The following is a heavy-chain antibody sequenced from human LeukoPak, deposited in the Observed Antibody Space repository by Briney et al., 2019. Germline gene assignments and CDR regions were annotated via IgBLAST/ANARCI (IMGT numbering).Heavy chain of an antibody. J-gene: IGHJ4*02. D-gene: IGHD3-10*01. CDR2: ISAYNGNT. CDR1: GGTFSSYA. Sequence: ASVKVSCKASGGTFSSYAISWVRQAPGPGLEWMGWISAYNGNTNYSQKLQGRVTMTTDTSTSTAYMELRSLRSDDTAVYYCARSNLGSGSYLYYWGQGTLVTVSS. CDR3: ARSNLGSGSYLYY. V-gene: IGHV1-18*01.